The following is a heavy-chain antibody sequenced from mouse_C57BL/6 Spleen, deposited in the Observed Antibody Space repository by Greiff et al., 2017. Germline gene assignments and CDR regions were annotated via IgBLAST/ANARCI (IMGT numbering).Heavy chain of an antibody. CDR2: IHPNSGST. Sequence: VQLQQPGAELVKPGASVKLSCKASGYTFTSYWMHWVKQRPGQGLEWIGMIHPNSGSTNYNEKFKSKATLTVDKSSSTAYMQLSSLTSEDSAVYCCARVYYYGSRPWYFDVWGTGTTVTVSS. D-gene: IGHD1-1*01. V-gene: IGHV1-64*01. CDR1: GYTFTSYW. J-gene: IGHJ1*03. CDR3: ARVYYYGSRPWYFDV.